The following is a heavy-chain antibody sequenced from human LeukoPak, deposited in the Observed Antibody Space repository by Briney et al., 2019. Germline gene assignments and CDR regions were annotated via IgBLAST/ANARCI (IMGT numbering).Heavy chain of an antibody. CDR3: AKSEYYYDSSGLDFDY. CDR1: GFTFSSYG. V-gene: IGHV3-33*06. CDR2: IWYDGSNK. Sequence: GGSLRLSCAASGFTFSSYGMRWVRQAPGKGLEWVAVIWYDGSNKYYADSVKGRFTISRDNSKNTLYLQMNSLRAEDTAVYYCAKSEYYYDSSGLDFDYWGQGTLVTVSS. J-gene: IGHJ4*02. D-gene: IGHD3-22*01.